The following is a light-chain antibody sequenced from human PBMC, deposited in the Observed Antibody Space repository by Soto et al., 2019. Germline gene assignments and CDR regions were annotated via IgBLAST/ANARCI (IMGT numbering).Light chain of an antibody. CDR1: SSDVGGYDS. CDR3: CSYAGSYTLYV. CDR2: DVT. Sequence: QSALTQPRSVSGSPGQSVTISCTGTSSDVGGYDSVSWYQQHPDKAPKVMIYDVTKRPSGVPDRFSGSKSGNTASLTISGLLADDDADYYCCSYAGSYTLYVFGTGTKLTVL. J-gene: IGLJ1*01. V-gene: IGLV2-11*01.